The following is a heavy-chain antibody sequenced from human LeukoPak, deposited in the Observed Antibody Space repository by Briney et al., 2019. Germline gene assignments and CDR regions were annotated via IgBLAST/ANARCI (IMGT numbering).Heavy chain of an antibody. V-gene: IGHV3-21*01. Sequence: GGSLRLSYAASGFTFSTYSMSWVRQAPGKGLEWVSSTTRSSTYIYYADSMKGRFTISRDNAKNSLYLQMNSLRAEDTAVYYCARIGLVPLDAFDIWGQGTMVTVSS. CDR1: GFTFSTYS. CDR2: TTRSSTYI. CDR3: ARIGLVPLDAFDI. D-gene: IGHD1-26*01. J-gene: IGHJ3*02.